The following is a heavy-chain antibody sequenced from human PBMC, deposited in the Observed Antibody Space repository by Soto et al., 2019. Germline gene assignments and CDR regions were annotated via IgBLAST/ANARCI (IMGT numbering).Heavy chain of an antibody. V-gene: IGHV3-48*01. J-gene: IGHJ5*02. CDR1: GLKYSGYG. CDR3: AGVRFDSYDANGYWPFDP. CDR2: ISSSSSTI. Sequence: RSAWGGAGLKYSGYGVNWQRKAPGKGLEWVSYISSSSSTIYYADSVKGRFTISRDNAKNSLYLQMNSLRAEDTAVYYFAGVRFDSYDANGYWPFDPWGHGTLVTVSS. D-gene: IGHD3-22*01.